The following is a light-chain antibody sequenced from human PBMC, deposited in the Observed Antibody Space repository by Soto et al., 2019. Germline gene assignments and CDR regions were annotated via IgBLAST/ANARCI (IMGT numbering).Light chain of an antibody. V-gene: IGKV1-5*01. Sequence: DIQMTQSPSTLSASVGDRVTITCRASQNINSWLAWYQQKPGKAPKFLIYDASSLESGVPSRFSGSGSGTEFTLPISSLQPDDFATYYCQHYNSYLWTFGQGTKVEIK. CDR1: QNINSW. CDR2: DAS. J-gene: IGKJ1*01. CDR3: QHYNSYLWT.